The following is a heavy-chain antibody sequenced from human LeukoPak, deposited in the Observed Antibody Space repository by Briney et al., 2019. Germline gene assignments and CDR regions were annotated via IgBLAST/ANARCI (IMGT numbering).Heavy chain of an antibody. Sequence: SETLSLTCAVSGGSISSSNWWSWVRQPPGKGLEWIGEIYHSGSTSYSPSLKSRVTISVDKSKNQFSLRLTSLTAADTAVYYCARSPTKRVPEDYWGQGTLVTVSS. J-gene: IGHJ4*02. V-gene: IGHV4-4*02. CDR1: GGSISSSNW. CDR3: ARSPTKRVPEDY. D-gene: IGHD2-2*01. CDR2: IYHSGST.